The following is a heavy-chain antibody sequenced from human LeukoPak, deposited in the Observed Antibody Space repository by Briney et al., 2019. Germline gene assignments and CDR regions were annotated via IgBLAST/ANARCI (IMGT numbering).Heavy chain of an antibody. V-gene: IGHV3-23*01. CDR2: ISGSGGST. D-gene: IGHD2-8*02. CDR1: GFTFSSYG. J-gene: IGHJ6*03. CDR3: ARERLDIVLDNSYYYMDV. Sequence: GGSLRLSCAASGFTFSSYGMSWVRQAPGKGLEWVSAISGSGGSTYYADSVKGRFTISRDNSKNTLYLQMNSLRAEDTAVYYCARERLDIVLDNSYYYMDVWGKGTTVIVSS.